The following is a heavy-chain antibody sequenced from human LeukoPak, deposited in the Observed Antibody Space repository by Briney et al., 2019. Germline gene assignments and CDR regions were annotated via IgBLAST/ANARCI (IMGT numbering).Heavy chain of an antibody. J-gene: IGHJ4*02. D-gene: IGHD6-13*01. CDR3: ARHEWQQLVKFDY. Sequence: SETLSLTCTVSGGSISSSLYYWGWIRQPPGKGLEWIGTIYYSGSTYYNPSLKGRVTISVDTSKNQFSLKVSSVTAADTAVYYCARHEWQQLVKFDYWGQGTLVTVSS. V-gene: IGHV4-39*01. CDR1: GGSISSSLYY. CDR2: IYYSGST.